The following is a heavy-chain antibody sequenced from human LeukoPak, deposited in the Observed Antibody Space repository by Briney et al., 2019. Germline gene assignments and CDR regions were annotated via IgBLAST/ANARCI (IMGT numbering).Heavy chain of an antibody. CDR3: ARASYDFWSGTQYYFDY. V-gene: IGHV1-8*01. CDR2: MNPNSGNT. J-gene: IGHJ4*02. Sequence: GASVKVSCKASGYTFTSYDINWVRQATGQGLEWMGWMNPNSGNTGYAQKFQGRVTMTRNTSISTAYMELSSLRAEDTAVYYCARASYDFWSGTQYYFDYWGQGTLVTVSS. CDR1: GYTFTSYD. D-gene: IGHD3-3*01.